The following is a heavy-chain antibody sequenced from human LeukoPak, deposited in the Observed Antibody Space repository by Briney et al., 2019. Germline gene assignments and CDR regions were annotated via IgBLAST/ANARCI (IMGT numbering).Heavy chain of an antibody. Sequence: SGGSLRLSCAASGFTVSNNYMSWVRQAPGKGLEWVSAISGSGGSTYYADSVKGRFTISRDNSRDTLYLQMNSLRAEDTAVYYCAKGYYDYVWGSYYFDYWGQGTLVTVSS. D-gene: IGHD3-16*01. CDR3: AKGYYDYVWGSYYFDY. V-gene: IGHV3-23*01. CDR1: GFTVSNNY. CDR2: ISGSGGST. J-gene: IGHJ4*02.